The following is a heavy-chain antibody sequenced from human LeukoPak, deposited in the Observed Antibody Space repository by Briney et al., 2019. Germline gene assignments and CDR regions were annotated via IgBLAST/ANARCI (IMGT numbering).Heavy chain of an antibody. D-gene: IGHD3-22*01. V-gene: IGHV3-74*01. Sequence: GGSLRLSCAASGFTFSSYWMHWVRQAPGKGLVWVSRINSDGSSTSYADSVKGRFTISRDNAKNTLYMQMNSLRAEDTAVYYCVRCYTMTENHGMDVWGQGTTVTVSS. CDR1: GFTFSSYW. CDR2: INSDGSST. CDR3: VRCYTMTENHGMDV. J-gene: IGHJ6*02.